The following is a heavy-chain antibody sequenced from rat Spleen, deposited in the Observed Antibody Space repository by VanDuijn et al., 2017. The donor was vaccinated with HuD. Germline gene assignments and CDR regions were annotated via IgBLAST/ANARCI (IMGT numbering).Heavy chain of an antibody. CDR2: ISYDGSST. D-gene: IGHD1-10*01. V-gene: IGHV5-7*01. J-gene: IGHJ4*01. Sequence: EVQLVESGGGLVQPGRSLKLSCAASGFTFSDFGMHWIRQAPTKGLEWVASISYDGSSTYYRDSVKGRFTISRDNAKSTLYLQMDSLRAEDTATYYCASRYNDSGVMDAWGQGASVTVSS. CDR1: GFTFSDFG. CDR3: ASRYNDSGVMDA.